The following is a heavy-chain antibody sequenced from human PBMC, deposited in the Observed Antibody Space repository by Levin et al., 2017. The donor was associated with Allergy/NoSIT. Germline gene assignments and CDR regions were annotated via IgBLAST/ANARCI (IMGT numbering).Heavy chain of an antibody. CDR1: GFTFSTYS. CDR3: ANFLEYYYGSGRFPPDN. CDR2: ISSSSSSI. V-gene: IGHV3-48*01. D-gene: IGHD3-10*01. Sequence: GGSLRLSCTASGFTFSTYSMNWVRQAPGKGLEWVSYISSSSSSIYYADSVKGRFTISRDNAKNSLYLQMNSLRAEDAAVYYCANFLEYYYGSGRFPPDNWGQGTLVTVSS. J-gene: IGHJ4*02.